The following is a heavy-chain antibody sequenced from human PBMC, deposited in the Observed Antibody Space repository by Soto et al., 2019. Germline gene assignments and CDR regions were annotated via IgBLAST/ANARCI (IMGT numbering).Heavy chain of an antibody. CDR2: IYTSGST. Sequence: SETLSLTCTVSGGSIRSYYWSWIRQPAGKGLEWIGRIYTSGSTNYNPSLKSRVSMSVDTSKNQFSLRLSSVTAADTAVYYCARDLYYYDSSGPSPRFDYRGQGTLVPVSS. CDR1: GGSIRSYY. V-gene: IGHV4-4*07. CDR3: ARDLYYYDSSGPSPRFDY. D-gene: IGHD3-22*01. J-gene: IGHJ4*02.